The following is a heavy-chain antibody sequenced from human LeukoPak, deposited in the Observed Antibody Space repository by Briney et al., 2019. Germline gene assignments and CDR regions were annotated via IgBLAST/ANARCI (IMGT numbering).Heavy chain of an antibody. CDR3: ARDTYCSSTSCHPIYYYGMDV. CDR2: IYYSGST. Sequence: SETLSLTCTVSGGSISSGGYYWSWIRQHPGKGLEWIGYIYYSGSTYYNPSLKSRVTISVDTSKNQFSLKLSSVTAADTAVYYCARDTYCSSTSCHPIYYYGMDVWGQGTTVTVSS. J-gene: IGHJ6*02. CDR1: GGSISSGGYY. V-gene: IGHV4-31*03. D-gene: IGHD2-2*01.